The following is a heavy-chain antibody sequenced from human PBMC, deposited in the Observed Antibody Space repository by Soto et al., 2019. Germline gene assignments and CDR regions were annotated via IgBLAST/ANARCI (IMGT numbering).Heavy chain of an antibody. Sequence: EVQLLESGGGLVQPGGSLRLSCAASGFTFSSYAMSWVRQAPGKGLEWVSAISGSGGSTYYADSVKGRFTISRDNSKNTLYLQMNSLRAEDTAVYYCATHPPMKDIVLMGYGQYYYYMDVWGKGTTVTVSS. V-gene: IGHV3-23*01. CDR1: GFTFSSYA. CDR2: ISGSGGST. CDR3: ATHPPMKDIVLMGYGQYYYYMDV. J-gene: IGHJ6*03. D-gene: IGHD2-8*01.